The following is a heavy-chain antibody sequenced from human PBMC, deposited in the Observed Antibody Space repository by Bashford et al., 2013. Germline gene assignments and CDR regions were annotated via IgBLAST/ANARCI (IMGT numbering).Heavy chain of an antibody. V-gene: IGHV2-5*02. CDR3: AHRRGTGQFYFDY. CDR2: IYWDDDK. Sequence: SGPTLGEPTQTLTLTCTFSGFSLSTSAVGVAWFRQPQGKALEWLALIYWDDDKRYNPSLRNRLTISKDTSKNQVVLTMANVDPLDTATYHCAHRRGTGQFYFDYWGQGTLVTVSS. CDR1: GFSLSTSAVG. J-gene: IGHJ4*02. D-gene: IGHD1-14*01.